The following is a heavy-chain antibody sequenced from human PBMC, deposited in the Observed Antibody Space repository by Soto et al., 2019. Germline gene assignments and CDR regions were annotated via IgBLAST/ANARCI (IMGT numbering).Heavy chain of an antibody. D-gene: IGHD3-3*01. CDR2: IKSKTDGGTT. CDR1: GFTFSNAW. Sequence: GGSLRLSCAASGFTFSNAWMSWVRQAPGKGLEWVGRIKSKTDGGTTDYAAPVKGRFTISRDDSKNTLYLQMNSLKTEDTAVYYCTTDPDLIITIFGMVPVTNAFDIWGQGTMVTVSS. V-gene: IGHV3-15*01. CDR3: TTDPDLIITIFGMVPVTNAFDI. J-gene: IGHJ3*02.